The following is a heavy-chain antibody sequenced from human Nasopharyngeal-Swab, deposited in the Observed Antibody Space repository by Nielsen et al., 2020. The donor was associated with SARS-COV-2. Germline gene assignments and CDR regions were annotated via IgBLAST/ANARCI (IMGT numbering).Heavy chain of an antibody. D-gene: IGHD3-9*01. Sequence: WIRQPPGKGLQHVSAITHRGISTYYADSVKGRFTISRDNSKNMVYLQMSSLRPEDTAVYFCVKDKGRLVYYMDGWGMGTTVTVSS. CDR2: ITHRGIST. V-gene: IGHV3-64D*09. J-gene: IGHJ6*03. CDR3: VKDKGRLVYYMDG.